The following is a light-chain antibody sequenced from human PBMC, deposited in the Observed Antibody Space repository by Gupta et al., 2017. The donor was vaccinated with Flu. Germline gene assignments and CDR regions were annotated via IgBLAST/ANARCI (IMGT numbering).Light chain of an antibody. CDR3: AAWDDSLNGPV. CDR1: SSNIGTNT. Sequence: QSVLTQSPSASGPPGQRVTLSCSGSSSNIGTNTVNWYQQFPGTSPKLLIYNNNERPSRVPDRFSGSKSGTSASLAISGLQSEDEADYYCAAWDDSLNGPVFGGGTELTVL. V-gene: IGLV1-44*01. CDR2: NNN. J-gene: IGLJ3*02.